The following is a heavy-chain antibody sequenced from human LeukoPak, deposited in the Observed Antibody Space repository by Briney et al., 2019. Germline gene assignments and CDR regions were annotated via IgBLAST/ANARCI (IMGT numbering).Heavy chain of an antibody. Sequence: SETLSLTCAVYGGSFSGYYWSWIRQPPGKGLEWIGEINHSGSTNYNPSLKSRVTISVDTSKNPFSLKLSSVTAADTAVYYCARGHSSTSFDYWGQGTLVTVSS. CDR3: ARGHSSTSFDY. CDR1: GGSFSGYY. V-gene: IGHV4-34*01. D-gene: IGHD6-19*01. CDR2: INHSGST. J-gene: IGHJ4*02.